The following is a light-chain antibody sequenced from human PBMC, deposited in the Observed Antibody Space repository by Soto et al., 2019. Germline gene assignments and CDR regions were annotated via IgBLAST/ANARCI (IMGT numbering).Light chain of an antibody. V-gene: IGKV3-15*01. CDR1: QGISTL. CDR3: QQYYVWPIT. Sequence: EIVLTQSPATLSVSPGERATLFCRASQGISTLLAWYQQKPGQAPRLLTYAASTRAAGIPARFSGSGSGTDLTLTISTLQSEDFAIYYCQQYYVWPITVGQATPLEIK. J-gene: IGKJ5*01. CDR2: AAS.